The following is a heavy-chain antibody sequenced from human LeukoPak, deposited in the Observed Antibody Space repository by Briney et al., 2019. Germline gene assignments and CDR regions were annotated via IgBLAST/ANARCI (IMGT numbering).Heavy chain of an antibody. V-gene: IGHV4-59*01. CDR1: GGSISSYY. D-gene: IGHD6-13*01. CDR2: IYYSGST. Sequence: SETLSLTCTVSGGSISSYYWSWIRQPPGKGLEWIGYIYYSGSTNYNPSLKSRVTISVDTSKNQFSLKLSSVTAADTAVYYCARGAAVTYWGQGTLVTVSS. J-gene: IGHJ4*02. CDR3: ARGAAVTY.